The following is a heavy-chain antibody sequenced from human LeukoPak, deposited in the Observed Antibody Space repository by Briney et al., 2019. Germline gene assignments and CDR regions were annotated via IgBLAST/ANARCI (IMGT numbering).Heavy chain of an antibody. Sequence: GGSLKLSCAASGFTFSSYWMHWVRQAPGKGLVWVSRINGDGSSTSYADSVKGRFTISRDNAKNTLYLQMNSLGAEDTAVYYCARAGNSTSRRYFDYWGQGTLVTVSS. V-gene: IGHV3-74*01. CDR1: GFTFSSYW. D-gene: IGHD6-6*01. J-gene: IGHJ4*02. CDR3: ARAGNSTSRRYFDY. CDR2: INGDGSST.